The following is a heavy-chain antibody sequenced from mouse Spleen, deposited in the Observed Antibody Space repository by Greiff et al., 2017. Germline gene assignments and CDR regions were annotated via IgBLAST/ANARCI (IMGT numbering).Heavy chain of an antibody. J-gene: IGHJ3*01. CDR1: GYTFTSYW. D-gene: IGHD3-2*02. V-gene: IGHV1-52*01. Sequence: QVQLQQPGAELVRPGSSVKLSCQASGYTFTSYWMHWVKQRPIQGLEWIGNIDPSDSETHYNQKFKDKATLTVDKSSSTAYMQLSSLTSEDSAVYYCAISGSGYVGFAYWGQGTLVTVSA. CDR3: AISGSGYVGFAY. CDR2: IDPSDSET.